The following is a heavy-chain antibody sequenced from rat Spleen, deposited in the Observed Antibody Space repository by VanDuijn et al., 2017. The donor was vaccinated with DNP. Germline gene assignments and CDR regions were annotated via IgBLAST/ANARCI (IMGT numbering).Heavy chain of an antibody. CDR3: ARSAITMMVVIPFAY. V-gene: IGHV3-1*01. CDR2: ISYSGTT. Sequence: EVQLQESGPGLVKPSQSLSLTCSVTGSSITSNYWGWIRKFPGNKMEWMAYISYSGTTGYNPSLKSRISITRDTSKNQFFLHLNSVTAEDTATYYCARSAITMMVVIPFAYWGQGTLVTVSS. J-gene: IGHJ3*01. D-gene: IGHD1-12*02. CDR1: GSSITSNY.